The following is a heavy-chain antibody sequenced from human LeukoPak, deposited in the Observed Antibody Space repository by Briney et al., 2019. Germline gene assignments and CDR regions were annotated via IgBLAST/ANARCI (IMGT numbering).Heavy chain of an antibody. CDR1: GGSLSSSSYY. J-gene: IGHJ4*02. CDR3: ARCDFGSGSYSPHFDY. D-gene: IGHD3-10*01. V-gene: IGHV4-39*02. Sequence: SETLSLTCAVSGGSLSSSSYYWGWPRQPRGKGVEWIGSIYYRFSTYYHPSLQTRLTISVSPSQNHFSLKLSSVTAADTAVYSCARCDFGSGSYSPHFDYWGQGTLVTVSS. CDR2: IYYRFST.